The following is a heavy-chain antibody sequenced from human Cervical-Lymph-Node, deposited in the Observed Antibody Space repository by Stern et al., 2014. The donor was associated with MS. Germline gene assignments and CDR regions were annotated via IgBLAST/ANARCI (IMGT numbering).Heavy chain of an antibody. CDR2: ISYDGSNK. CDR3: AKDGDYYDPRGGAFDI. Sequence: QVQLVESGGGVVQPGRSLRLSCAASGFTFSSYGMHWVRPAPGKGLEWVAVISYDGSNKYYADSVKGRFTISRDNSKNTLYLQMNSLRAEDTAVYYCAKDGDYYDPRGGAFDIWGQGTMVTVSS. CDR1: GFTFSSYG. J-gene: IGHJ3*02. V-gene: IGHV3-30*18. D-gene: IGHD3-22*01.